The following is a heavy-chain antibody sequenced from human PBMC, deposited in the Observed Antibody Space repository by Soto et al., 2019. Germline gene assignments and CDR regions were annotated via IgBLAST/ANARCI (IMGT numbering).Heavy chain of an antibody. Sequence: ASETLSLTCTVSGGSISSYYWSWIRQPPGKGLEWIGYIYYRGSTNYNPSLKSRVTISVDTSKNQFSLKLSSVTAADTAVYYCARLLPAAGYYYYYYMDVWGKGTTVTVSS. CDR3: ARLLPAAGYYYYYYMDV. D-gene: IGHD2-2*01. J-gene: IGHJ6*03. CDR1: GGSISSYY. CDR2: IYYRGST. V-gene: IGHV4-59*01.